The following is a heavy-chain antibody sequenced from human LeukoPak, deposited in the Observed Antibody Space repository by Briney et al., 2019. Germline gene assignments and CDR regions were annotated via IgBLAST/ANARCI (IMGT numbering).Heavy chain of an antibody. CDR3: ARDPTGQQLSGWFDP. Sequence: GGSLRLSCAASGFSFSSYNMNWLRQAPGKGLEWVSYISISSSLAYYADSVKGRFTISRDNGKNSLYLQMNNLRAEDTAVYYCARDPTGQQLSGWFDPWGQGTLVTVSS. V-gene: IGHV3-48*01. J-gene: IGHJ5*02. D-gene: IGHD6-13*01. CDR1: GFSFSSYN. CDR2: ISISSSLA.